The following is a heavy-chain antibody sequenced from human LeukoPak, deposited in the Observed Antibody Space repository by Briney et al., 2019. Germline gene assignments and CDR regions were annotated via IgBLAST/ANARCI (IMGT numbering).Heavy chain of an antibody. V-gene: IGHV3-30*18. Sequence: PGRSLRLSCAAPGFTFSSYGMHWVRQAPGKGLEWVAVISYDGSNKYYADSVKGRFTISRDNSKNTLYLQMNSLRAEDTAVYYCAKDFRYYGSTPKYYFDYWGQGTLVTVSS. CDR3: AKDFRYYGSTPKYYFDY. CDR1: GFTFSSYG. D-gene: IGHD3-10*01. J-gene: IGHJ4*02. CDR2: ISYDGSNK.